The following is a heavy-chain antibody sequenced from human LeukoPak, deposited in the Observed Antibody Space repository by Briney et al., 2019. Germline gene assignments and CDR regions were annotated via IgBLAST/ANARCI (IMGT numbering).Heavy chain of an antibody. CDR3: AKFISYCSGGSCF. CDR2: ISYDGSNK. D-gene: IGHD2-15*01. Sequence: GGSLRLSCAASGFTFSSYGMHWVRQATGKGLEWVAVISYDGSNKYYADSVKGRFTISRDNSKNTLYLQMNSLRAEDTAVYYCAKFISYCSGGSCFWSQGTLVTVSS. J-gene: IGHJ4*02. CDR1: GFTFSSYG. V-gene: IGHV3-30*18.